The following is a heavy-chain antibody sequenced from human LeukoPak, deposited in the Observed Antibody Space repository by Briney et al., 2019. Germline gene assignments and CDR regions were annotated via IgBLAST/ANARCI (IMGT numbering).Heavy chain of an antibody. D-gene: IGHD3-22*01. CDR2: ISSSSSYI. V-gene: IGHV3-21*01. J-gene: IGHJ6*03. CDR3: ARERYDSSGHYYYYYMDV. Sequence: GGSLRLSCAASGFTFSSYSMNWVRQAPGKGLEWVSSISSSSSYIYYADSVKGRFTISRDNAKNSLYLQMNSLRAEDTAVYYCARERYDSSGHYYYYYMDVWGKGTTVTVSS. CDR1: GFTFSSYS.